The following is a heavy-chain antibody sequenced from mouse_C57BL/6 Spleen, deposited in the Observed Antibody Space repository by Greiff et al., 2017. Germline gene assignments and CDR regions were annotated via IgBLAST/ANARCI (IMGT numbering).Heavy chain of an antibody. J-gene: IGHJ2*01. CDR1: GFTFSSYA. CDR2: ISDGGSYT. Sequence: EVHLVESGGGLVKPGGSLKLSCAASGFTFSSYAMSWVRQTPDKRLEWVATISDGGSYTYYPDNVKGRFTISRDNAKNNLYLQMSHLKAEDTAMYYCARDGDSTGSDYFDYWGQGTTLTVSS. D-gene: IGHD4-1*01. CDR3: ARDGDSTGSDYFDY. V-gene: IGHV5-4*01.